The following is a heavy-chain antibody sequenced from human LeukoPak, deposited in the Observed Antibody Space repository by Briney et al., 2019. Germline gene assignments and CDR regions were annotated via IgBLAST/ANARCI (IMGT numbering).Heavy chain of an antibody. J-gene: IGHJ4*02. CDR2: ISSNGGST. CDR1: GFTFSSYA. D-gene: IGHD5-18*01. Sequence: GGSLRLSCPASGFTFSSYAMHWVRQAPGKGLEYVSAISSNGGSTYYADSVKGRFTISRDNSKNTLYLQMSSLRAEDTAVYYCVKGEIQLWPVRGRGAFDYWGQGTLVTVSS. V-gene: IGHV3-64D*06. CDR3: VKGEIQLWPVRGRGAFDY.